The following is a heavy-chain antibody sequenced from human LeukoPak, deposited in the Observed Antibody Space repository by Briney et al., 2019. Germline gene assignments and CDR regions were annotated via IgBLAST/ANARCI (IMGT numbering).Heavy chain of an antibody. Sequence: SESLSPTCTVSGGSISSSSYYWSWIRQPPGKGLEWIGSVYYSGSTYYNPSLKSRITISVDTSKNQFSLNLSSVTAADTAVYYCARRSVYSYFDYCGQGTLVPVSS. D-gene: IGHD4-11*01. CDR1: GGSISSSSYY. CDR2: VYYSGST. CDR3: ARRSVYSYFDY. J-gene: IGHJ4*02. V-gene: IGHV4-39*01.